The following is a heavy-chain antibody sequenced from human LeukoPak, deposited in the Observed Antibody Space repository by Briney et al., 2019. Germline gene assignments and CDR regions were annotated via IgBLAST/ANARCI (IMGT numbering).Heavy chain of an antibody. J-gene: IGHJ2*01. CDR3: ARAKGRDVVATRERYFDL. V-gene: IGHV4-4*07. D-gene: IGHD2-21*02. Sequence: KPSETLSLTCSVSGSSISSRHWSWIRQPAGKGLGWVGRVYTRGSTQYNPFLKSRVIMSIDTSRNQFSLRLNSVTAADTAVYYCARAKGRDVVATRERYFDLWGRGILVTVS. CDR2: VYTRGST. CDR1: GSSISSRH.